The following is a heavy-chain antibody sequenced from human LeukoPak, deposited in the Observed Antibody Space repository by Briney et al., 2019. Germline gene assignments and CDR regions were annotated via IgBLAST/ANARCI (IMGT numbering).Heavy chain of an antibody. D-gene: IGHD4-23*01. Sequence: ASVKVSCKASGYTFTGYYMHWVRQAPGQGLEWMGWINPNSGGTNYAQKFQGRVTMTKDTSISTAYMELSWLRSDDTALYYCATDYAGNSVPDYWGQGTLVTVSS. CDR1: GYTFTGYY. CDR3: ATDYAGNSVPDY. CDR2: INPNSGGT. J-gene: IGHJ4*02. V-gene: IGHV1-2*02.